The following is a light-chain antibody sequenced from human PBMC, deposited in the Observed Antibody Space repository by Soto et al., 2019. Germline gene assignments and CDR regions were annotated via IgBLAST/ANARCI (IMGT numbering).Light chain of an antibody. CDR1: QGIITW. V-gene: IGKV1-12*01. CDR2: AAS. Sequence: DIQMTQSPSSVSASVGDRVTITCRASQGIITWLAWYQQRPGKPPNLLIYAASSFHIGVPSRFSGSGSGTDFTPTISSLQPEDFATYYCLQPNTFPWTFGQGTKVEV. CDR3: LQPNTFPWT. J-gene: IGKJ1*01.